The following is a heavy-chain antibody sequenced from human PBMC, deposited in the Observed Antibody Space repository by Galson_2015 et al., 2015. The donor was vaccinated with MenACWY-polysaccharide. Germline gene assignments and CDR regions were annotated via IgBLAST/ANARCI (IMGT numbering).Heavy chain of an antibody. CDR1: GFTFSSYV. CDR2: ITDNGSST. D-gene: IGHD1-26*01. CDR3: AKGGREVDNWLDP. Sequence: SLRLSCAVSGFTFSSYVMSWVRQAPGRGLEWVSSITDNGSSTYYVDSVKGRFTISRDNSKNTLFLQMNSLRADDTAVYYCAKGGREVDNWLDPWGQGALVTVSS. J-gene: IGHJ5*02. V-gene: IGHV3-23*01.